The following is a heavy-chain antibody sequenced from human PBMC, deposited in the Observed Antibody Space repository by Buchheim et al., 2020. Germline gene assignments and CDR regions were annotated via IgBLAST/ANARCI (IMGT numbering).Heavy chain of an antibody. Sequence: QVQLVESGGGVVQPGRSLRLSCAASGLTFSSYAMHWVRQAPGKGLEWVAVISYDGSNKYYADSVKGRFTISRDNSKNTLYLQMNSLRAEDTAVYYCARGGILRRFDYWGQGTL. CDR2: ISYDGSNK. CDR3: ARGGILRRFDY. CDR1: GLTFSSYA. V-gene: IGHV3-30*04. J-gene: IGHJ4*02. D-gene: IGHD5-24*01.